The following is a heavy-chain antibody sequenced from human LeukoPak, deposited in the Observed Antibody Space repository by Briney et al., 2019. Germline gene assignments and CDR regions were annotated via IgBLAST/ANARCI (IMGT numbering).Heavy chain of an antibody. V-gene: IGHV3-74*01. Sequence: PGGSLRLSCAASGFTFSSYWMHWVRQAPGKGLVWVSRIKGDGSETSYAGSVKGRFTISRDNAKNTPYLQMSSLRADDTAVYYCTSDRVFYGLDVWGQGTTVIVSS. CDR1: GFTFSSYW. CDR3: TSDRVFYGLDV. CDR2: IKGDGSET. J-gene: IGHJ6*02.